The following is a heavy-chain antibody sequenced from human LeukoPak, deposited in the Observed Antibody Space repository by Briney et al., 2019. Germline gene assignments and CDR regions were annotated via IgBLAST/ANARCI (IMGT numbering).Heavy chain of an antibody. CDR2: IYYSGST. Sequence: SETLSLTCIVSGGSLSSNYWSWIRQPPGKGLEWIGYIYYSGSTNYNPSLKSRVTISVDTSKNQFSLKLSSVTAADTAVYYCARHRYYCDSSGFSRWYFDLWDRGTLVTVSS. V-gene: IGHV4-59*08. CDR3: ARHRYYCDSSGFSRWYFDL. J-gene: IGHJ2*01. CDR1: GGSLSSNY. D-gene: IGHD3-22*01.